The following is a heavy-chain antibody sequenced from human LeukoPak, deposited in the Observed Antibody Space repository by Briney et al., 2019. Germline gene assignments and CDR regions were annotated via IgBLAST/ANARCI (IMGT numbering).Heavy chain of an antibody. CDR2: ISAYNGNT. J-gene: IGHJ4*02. Sequence: ASVKVSCKASGYTFTSYGISWVRQAPGQGLEWMGWISAYNGNTNYAQKLQGRVTMTTDTSTSTAYMELRSLRSDDTAVYYCARDRPRYSNERGVFDYWGQGTLVTVSS. CDR3: ARDRPRYSNERGVFDY. D-gene: IGHD4-11*01. V-gene: IGHV1-18*01. CDR1: GYTFTSYG.